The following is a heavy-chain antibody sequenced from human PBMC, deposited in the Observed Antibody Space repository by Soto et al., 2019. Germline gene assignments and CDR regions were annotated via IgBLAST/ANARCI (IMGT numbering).Heavy chain of an antibody. V-gene: IGHV4-34*01. D-gene: IGHD4-17*01. Sequence: PSETLSLTCAVYDGSLSMSYWTWIRQSPGKGLEWIGEIDSRERTNYSPSLKSRILISADTSKNQFSLHLNSVTAADTAVYYCARGRRHVGIHRDYHARGFDSWGQGTLVTVSS. CDR3: ARGRRHVGIHRDYHARGFDS. CDR2: IDSRERT. CDR1: DGSLSMSY. J-gene: IGHJ4*02.